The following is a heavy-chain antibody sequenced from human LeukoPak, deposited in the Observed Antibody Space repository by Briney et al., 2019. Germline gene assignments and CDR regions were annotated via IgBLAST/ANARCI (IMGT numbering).Heavy chain of an antibody. D-gene: IGHD3-9*01. CDR2: ISGSGGST. CDR3: AKEAKQLFLTHDAFDI. V-gene: IGHV3-23*01. Sequence: GGSLRLSCAASGFTFSSYAMSWVRQAPGKGLEWVSAISGSGGSTYYADSVKGRFTISRDNSKDTLYLQMNSLRAEDTAVYYCAKEAKQLFLTHDAFDIWGQGTMVTVSS. J-gene: IGHJ3*02. CDR1: GFTFSSYA.